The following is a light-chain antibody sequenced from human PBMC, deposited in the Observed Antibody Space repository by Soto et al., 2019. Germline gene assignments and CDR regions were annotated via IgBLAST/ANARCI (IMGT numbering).Light chain of an antibody. CDR2: GAS. J-gene: IGKJ4*01. CDR3: QQYDNWPPLT. Sequence: EVLMTQSPATLSLSPGERATLSCRASQSVSSNLAWYHQRRGQAPRLLIYGASSMATGIPARFSGSGSGTEFTLTISSLQSEDFAVYYCQQYDNWPPLTFGGGTKVEIK. CDR1: QSVSSN. V-gene: IGKV3D-15*01.